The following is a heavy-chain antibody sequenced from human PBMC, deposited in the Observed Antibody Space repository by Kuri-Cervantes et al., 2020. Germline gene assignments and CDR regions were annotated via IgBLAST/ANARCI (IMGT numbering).Heavy chain of an antibody. J-gene: IGHJ4*02. CDR1: GDSISSYY. Sequence: SETLSLTCTASGDSISSYYWSWIRQLPGKGLEWIGYMFHSGTTNYNPSLKSRLTMSIDTSKNQFSLTLRSVTAADTAIYYCARHGSSSSFPLDSWGQGTLVTVSS. CDR3: ARHGSSSSFPLDS. V-gene: IGHV4-59*01. D-gene: IGHD6-6*01. CDR2: MFHSGTT.